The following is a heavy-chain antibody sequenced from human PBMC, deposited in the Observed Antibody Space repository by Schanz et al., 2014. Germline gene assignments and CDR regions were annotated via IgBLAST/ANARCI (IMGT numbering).Heavy chain of an antibody. V-gene: IGHV3-23*04. CDR3: AKAGSGWSTAGYYY. J-gene: IGHJ4*02. Sequence: VQLVECGGGLVQPGGSLRLSCVASGFTFSSYAMSWVRQAPGKGLEWVSGISDNGISTYYADSVKGRFSISREYSKSILYLQMNSLRAEDTAVYYCAKAGSGWSTAGYYYWGQGTLVAVSS. CDR2: ISDNGIST. D-gene: IGHD6-19*01. CDR1: GFTFSSYA.